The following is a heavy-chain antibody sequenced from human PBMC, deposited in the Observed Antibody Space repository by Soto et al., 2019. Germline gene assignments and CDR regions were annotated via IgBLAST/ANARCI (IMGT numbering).Heavy chain of an antibody. Sequence: PGGSLRLSCAASGVTFSSYWMSWVRQAPGKGLEWVANIKQDGSEKYYVDSVKGRFTISRDNAKNSLYLQMNSLRAEDTAVYYCARLRRDYFDYWGQGTLVTVSS. J-gene: IGHJ4*02. CDR3: ARLRRDYFDY. CDR1: GVTFSSYW. D-gene: IGHD4-17*01. V-gene: IGHV3-7*01. CDR2: IKQDGSEK.